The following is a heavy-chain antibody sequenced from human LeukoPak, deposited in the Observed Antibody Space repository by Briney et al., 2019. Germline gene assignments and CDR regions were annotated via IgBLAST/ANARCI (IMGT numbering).Heavy chain of an antibody. CDR2: ITGSGSPR. CDR1: GFKFNSYS. Sequence: GGSLRLSCAASGFKFNSYSMNWVRQAPGKGLEWISSITGSGSPRYYADSVRGRFTISRDNTKNSLYLQMDSLAVDDTAVYYCAGSLVNSPLHYWGQGTLVSVSS. D-gene: IGHD3-22*01. V-gene: IGHV3-21*01. J-gene: IGHJ4*02. CDR3: AGSLVNSPLHY.